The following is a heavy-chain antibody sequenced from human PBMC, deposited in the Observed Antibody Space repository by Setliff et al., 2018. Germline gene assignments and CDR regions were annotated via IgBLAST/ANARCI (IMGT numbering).Heavy chain of an antibody. CDR2: IIPIFGTA. J-gene: IGHJ4*02. D-gene: IGHD1-26*01. Sequence: SVKVSCKASGGTFSSYAISWVRQAPGQGLEWMGGIIPIFGTANYAQKFQGRVTITADESTSTAYMELSSLRSADTAVYYCARVSRTIVAARGFDYWGQGTLVTVSS. CDR3: ARVSRTIVAARGFDY. V-gene: IGHV1-69*13. CDR1: GGTFSSYA.